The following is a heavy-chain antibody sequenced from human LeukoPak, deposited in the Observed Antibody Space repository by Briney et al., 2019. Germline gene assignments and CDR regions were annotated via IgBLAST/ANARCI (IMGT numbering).Heavy chain of an antibody. CDR2: IYHSGST. CDR3: ATYSTSGWYGIDY. D-gene: IGHD6-19*01. CDR1: GGSISSGGYY. Sequence: PSETLSLTCTVSGGSISSGGYYWSWIRQPPGKGLEWIGYIYHSGSTYYNPSLKSRVTISVDRSKNQFSLKLSSVTAADTAVYYCATYSTSGWYGIDYWGQGTLVTVSS. J-gene: IGHJ4*02. V-gene: IGHV4-30-2*02.